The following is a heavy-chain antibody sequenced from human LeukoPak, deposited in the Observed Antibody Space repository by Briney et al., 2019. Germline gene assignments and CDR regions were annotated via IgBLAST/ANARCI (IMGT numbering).Heavy chain of an antibody. V-gene: IGHV3-30*18. CDR3: AKYLDQFDY. D-gene: IGHD2-2*03. J-gene: IGHJ4*02. CDR1: GFTFNSYG. CDR2: ISYDGSNK. Sequence: GGSLRLSCAASGFTFNSYGTHWVRQAPGKGLEWVAVISYDGSNKYYADSVKGRFTISRDNSKNTLYLQMNSLRAEDTAVYYCAKYLDQFDYWGQGALVTVSS.